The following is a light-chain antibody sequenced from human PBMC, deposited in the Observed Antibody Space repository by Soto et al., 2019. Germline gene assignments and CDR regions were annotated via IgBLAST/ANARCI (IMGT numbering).Light chain of an antibody. V-gene: IGLV2-14*01. Sequence: QSVLAQPASVSGSPGQSVTISCTGTFSDIGGYDSVSWYQQHSGKAPKLIIYEVTDRPSGVSNRFSGSKSGNTASLTISGLQAEDEADYHCSSFAINNSFFFFGTVTQLTVL. CDR1: FSDIGGYDS. CDR3: SSFAINNSFFF. CDR2: EVT. J-gene: IGLJ1*01.